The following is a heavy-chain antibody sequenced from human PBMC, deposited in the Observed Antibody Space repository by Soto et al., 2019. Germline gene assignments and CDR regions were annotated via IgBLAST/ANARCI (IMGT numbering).Heavy chain of an antibody. J-gene: IGHJ4*02. V-gene: IGHV4-34*01. CDR2: INHSGST. Sequence: SETLSLTCAVYGGSFSGYYWSWIRQPPGKGLEWIGEINHSGSTNYNPSLKSRVTISVDTSKNQFSLKLSSVTAADTAVYYCARVTDLSIAARGGYFDYWGQGTLVTVSS. CDR3: ARVTDLSIAARGGYFDY. CDR1: GGSFSGYY. D-gene: IGHD6-6*01.